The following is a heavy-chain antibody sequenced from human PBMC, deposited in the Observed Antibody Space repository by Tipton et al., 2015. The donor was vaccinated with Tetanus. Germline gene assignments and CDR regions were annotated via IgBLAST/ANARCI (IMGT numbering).Heavy chain of an antibody. Sequence: TLSFTCDVSGGPVSSSNWWSWVRQAPGKGLEWIGEIYYSGTTNYNPSLKSRVTISTDKSKNQVSLRLNSVTAADTAVYLCARTPDYYYGMDVWGQGTTVTVS. CDR2: IYYSGTT. CDR1: GGPVSSSNW. CDR3: ARTPDYYYGMDV. J-gene: IGHJ6*02. V-gene: IGHV4-4*01.